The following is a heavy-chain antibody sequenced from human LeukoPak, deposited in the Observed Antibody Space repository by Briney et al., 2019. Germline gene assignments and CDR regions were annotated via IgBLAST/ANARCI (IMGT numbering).Heavy chain of an antibody. CDR1: GGSISSSSYY. J-gene: IGHJ6*03. V-gene: IGHV4-39*07. Sequence: PSETLSLTCTVSGGSISSSSYYWGWIRQPPGKGLEWIGSIYYSGSTYYNPSLKSRVTISVDTSKNQFSLKLSSVTAADTAVYYCARSYYDFWSDGYYYYMDVWGKGTTVTVSS. D-gene: IGHD3-3*01. CDR3: ARSYYDFWSDGYYYYMDV. CDR2: IYYSGST.